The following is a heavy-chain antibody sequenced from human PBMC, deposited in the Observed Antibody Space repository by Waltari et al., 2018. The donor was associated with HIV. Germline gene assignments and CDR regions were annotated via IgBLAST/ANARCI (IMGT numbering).Heavy chain of an antibody. J-gene: IGHJ4*02. Sequence: QIQLVQSGPGVKNPGASVKVSCKAFGYTFTTYDINWVRQAPGQGLEWMGWMNPRSGDTGSAQHFQGRLTMTRDTSMSTAFMELNNLRPEDTAIYYCARGQFTFDSWGQGALVTVSS. D-gene: IGHD3-10*01. CDR3: ARGQFTFDS. CDR2: MNPRSGDT. V-gene: IGHV1-8*01. CDR1: GYTFTTYD.